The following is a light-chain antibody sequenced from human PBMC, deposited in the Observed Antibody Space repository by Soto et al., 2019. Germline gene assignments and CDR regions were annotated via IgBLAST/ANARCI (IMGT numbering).Light chain of an antibody. Sequence: EIVLTQSPGTLSLSPGERATLSCRASQSVSSSYLAWYQQKPGQAPRLLFYGASSRATGIPDRFSGSGSGTDFTLTISRLEPEGFAVYYCQQYGSSQTFGQGTKVEIK. CDR1: QSVSSSY. V-gene: IGKV3-20*01. J-gene: IGKJ1*01. CDR2: GAS. CDR3: QQYGSSQT.